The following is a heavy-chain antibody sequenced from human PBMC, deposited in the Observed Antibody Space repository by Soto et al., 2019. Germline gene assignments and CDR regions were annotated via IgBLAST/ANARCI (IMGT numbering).Heavy chain of an antibody. CDR2: SQYDGDNK. D-gene: IGHD2-21*01. CDR1: GFTLSHFG. CDR3: AREALRLGKGALDL. Sequence: QEQLVETGGGVVQPGRSLRLSCAASGFTLSHFGVHWVRQVPGKGLDWVAVSQYDGDNKYFADSVKGRFNISRDNSKNTLSLQMNSLTADDTAIYYCAREALRLGKGALDLWGQGTMVIVSS. J-gene: IGHJ3*01. V-gene: IGHV3-33*05.